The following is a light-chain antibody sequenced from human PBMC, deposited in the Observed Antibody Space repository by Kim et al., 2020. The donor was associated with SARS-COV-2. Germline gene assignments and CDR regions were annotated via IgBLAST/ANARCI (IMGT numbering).Light chain of an antibody. V-gene: IGKV1-5*01. CDR3: QQYNVDWS. CDR1: QTVSKW. CDR2: DAS. J-gene: IGKJ1*01. Sequence: SASVGDRVTTACRASQTVSKWLAWYQQKPGQAPKLLIYDASHLQSGVPSRFSGSGSGTEFTLTLSSLQPEDFATYFGQQYNVDWSFGQRTKVDIK.